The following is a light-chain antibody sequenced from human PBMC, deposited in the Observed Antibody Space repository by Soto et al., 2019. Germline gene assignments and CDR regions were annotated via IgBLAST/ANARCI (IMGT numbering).Light chain of an antibody. CDR2: GAS. Sequence: EIVMTQSPATLSVSPGERATLSCRASQSVSSNLAWYQQKPGQAPRLLIYGASTRATGIPARFSGSGSGTEFTLTISSLQSEDFAGYYCQQYNNWWTFGQGTKLEIK. CDR3: QQYNNWWT. V-gene: IGKV3-15*01. CDR1: QSVSSN. J-gene: IGKJ1*01.